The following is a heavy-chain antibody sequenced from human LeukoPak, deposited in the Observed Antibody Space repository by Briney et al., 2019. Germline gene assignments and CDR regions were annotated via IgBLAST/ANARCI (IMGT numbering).Heavy chain of an antibody. V-gene: IGHV3-23*01. CDR2: ISDSGGST. CDR3: AKEGAGYCGSTTCYNDIAY. Sequence: GGSLRLSCAASGFTFSTYAMSWVRQAPGKGLGWVSAISDSGGSTYYADSVKGRFTISRDNSKNTLYLQMNSLRAEDTAVYYCAKEGAGYCGSTTCYNDIAYWGQGTLVTVSS. CDR1: GFTFSTYA. J-gene: IGHJ4*02. D-gene: IGHD2-2*02.